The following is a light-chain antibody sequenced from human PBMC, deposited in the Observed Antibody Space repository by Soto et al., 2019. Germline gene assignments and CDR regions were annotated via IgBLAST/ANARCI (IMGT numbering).Light chain of an antibody. CDR3: QQYKTYPLT. Sequence: EIVMTQSPATLSLSPGERATLSCRASQSVSSNLAWYQQKPGQAPRLLIYGASNRATGIPDRFSGSGAGTDFTLTISSLQPEDFATYFCQQYKTYPLTFGQGTKVDIK. J-gene: IGKJ1*01. CDR2: GAS. V-gene: IGKV3D-15*01. CDR1: QSVSSN.